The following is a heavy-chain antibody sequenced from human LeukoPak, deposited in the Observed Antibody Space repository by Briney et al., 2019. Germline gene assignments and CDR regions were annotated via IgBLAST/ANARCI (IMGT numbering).Heavy chain of an antibody. CDR1: GGSISSSNW. CDR2: IYHSGST. Sequence: SETLSLTCAVSGGSISSSNWWSWVRQPPGKGLEWIGEIYHSGSTNYNPSLKSRVTISVDKSKNQFSLKLSSVTAADTAVYYCARSYDYVWGSYQIDYWGQGTLVTVSS. V-gene: IGHV4-4*02. D-gene: IGHD3-16*02. CDR3: ARSYDYVWGSYQIDY. J-gene: IGHJ4*02.